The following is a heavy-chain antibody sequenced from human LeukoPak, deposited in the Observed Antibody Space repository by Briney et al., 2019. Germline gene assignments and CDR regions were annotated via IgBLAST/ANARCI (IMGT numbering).Heavy chain of an antibody. CDR1: GVSISYYY. Sequence: KPSETLFLTCTVSGVSISYYYWSWIRQPPGKGLEWIGYMYYSGSTNYNPSLKSRVAISVDTSKNQFSLKLSSVTAADTAVYYCARGQYYYGSGSYYLLHDYWGQGTLVTVSS. CDR2: MYYSGST. CDR3: ARGQYYYGSGSYYLLHDY. D-gene: IGHD3-10*01. V-gene: IGHV4-59*01. J-gene: IGHJ4*02.